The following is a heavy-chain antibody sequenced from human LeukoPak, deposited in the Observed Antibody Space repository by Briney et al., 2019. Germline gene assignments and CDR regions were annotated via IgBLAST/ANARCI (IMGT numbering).Heavy chain of an antibody. D-gene: IGHD2-2*01. V-gene: IGHV4-59*02. Sequence: SETLSLTCTVSGGSVSSYYWSWIRQPPGKGLEWIGYIYYSGSTNYNPSLKSRVTISVDTSKNQFSLKLSSVTAADTAVYYCAREGRDPSIPLDYWGQGTLVTVSS. CDR3: AREGRDPSIPLDY. J-gene: IGHJ4*02. CDR1: GGSVSSYY. CDR2: IYYSGST.